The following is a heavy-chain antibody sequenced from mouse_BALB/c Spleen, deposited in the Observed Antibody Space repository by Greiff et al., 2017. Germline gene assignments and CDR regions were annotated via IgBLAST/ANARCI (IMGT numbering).Heavy chain of an antibody. V-gene: IGHV5-17*02. J-gene: IGHJ2*01. CDR2: ISSGSSTI. CDR3: ARSGGYYERFDY. CDR1: GFTFSSFG. D-gene: IGHD2-3*01. Sequence: EVQLVESGGGLVQPGGSRKLSCAASGFTFSSFGMHWVRQAPEKGLEWVAYISSGSSTIYYADTVKGRFTISRDNPKNTLFLQMTSLRSEDTAMYYCARSGGYYERFDYWGQGTTLTVSS.